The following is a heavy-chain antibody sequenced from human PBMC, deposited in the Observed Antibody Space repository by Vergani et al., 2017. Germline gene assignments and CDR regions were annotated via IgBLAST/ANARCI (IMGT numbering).Heavy chain of an antibody. CDR1: GGTFSSYA. Sequence: QVQLVQSGAEVKKPGSSVKVSCKASGGTFSSYAISWVRQAPGQGLEWMGGIIPIFGTANYAQKFQGRVTITADKSTSTAYMELRSLRSDDTAVYYCARACGSSWYSLSYYYYYMDVWGKGTTVTVSS. CDR2: IIPIFGTA. CDR3: ARACGSSWYSLSYYYYYMDV. V-gene: IGHV1-69*06. J-gene: IGHJ6*03. D-gene: IGHD6-13*01.